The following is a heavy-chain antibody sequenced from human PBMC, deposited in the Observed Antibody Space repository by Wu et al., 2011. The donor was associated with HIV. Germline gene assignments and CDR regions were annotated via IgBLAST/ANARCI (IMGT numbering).Heavy chain of an antibody. CDR3: ARDRRVLGATKGRALDY. CDR2: IVPIFGTV. D-gene: IGHD1-26*01. CDR1: GGAFHSYA. J-gene: IGHJ4*02. V-gene: IGHV1-69*14. Sequence: QVQLVQSGAEVKKPGSAVKVSCELSGGAFHSYAINWVRQAPGQGLEWVGGIVPIFGTVVFAQKFQGRVTITADNSTSTAYMDLSSLRSDDTAIYYCARDRRVLGATKGRALDYWGQGTLVTVSS.